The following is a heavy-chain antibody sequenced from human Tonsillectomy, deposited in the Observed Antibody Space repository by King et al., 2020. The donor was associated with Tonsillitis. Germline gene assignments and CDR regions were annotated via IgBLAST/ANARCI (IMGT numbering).Heavy chain of an antibody. CDR1: GFTFSSYS. J-gene: IGHJ4*02. D-gene: IGHD2-15*01. CDR2: ISDNSQTI. CDR3: SWRDLVSASRFDY. V-gene: IGHV3-48*01. Sequence: VQLVESGGDLVKPGGSLRLSCAASGFTFSSYSMNWVRQAPGKGLEWVSYISDNSQTIYYTDSVKGRFTISRDNAKNSLYLQMNNLRVEDTAVYYCSWRDLVSASRFDYWGQGILVTVAS.